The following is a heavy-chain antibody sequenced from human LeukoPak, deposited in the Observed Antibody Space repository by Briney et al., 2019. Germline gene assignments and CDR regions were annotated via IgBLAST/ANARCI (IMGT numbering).Heavy chain of an antibody. CDR2: ISAYNGNT. V-gene: IGHV1-18*01. CDR3: ARDDAPYDYVWGSYRHPGY. J-gene: IGHJ4*02. D-gene: IGHD3-16*02. Sequence: ASVKVSCKASGYTFTSYDINWVRQAPGQGLEWMGWISAYNGNTNYAQKLQGRVTMTTDTSTSTAYMELRSLRSDDTAVYYCARDDAPYDYVWGSYRHPGYWGQGTLVTVSS. CDR1: GYTFTSYD.